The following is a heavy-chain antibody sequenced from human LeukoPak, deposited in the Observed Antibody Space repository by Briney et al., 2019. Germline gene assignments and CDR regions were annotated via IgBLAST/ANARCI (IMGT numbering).Heavy chain of an antibody. CDR1: GYTFNTYS. D-gene: IGHD6-13*01. CDR3: ERVRSSSWYHDY. J-gene: IGHJ4*02. CDR2: LSSSSTTV. Sequence: HPGGSLRLSCAASGYTFNTYSMNCVRQAPGKGLEWVSYLSSSSTTVYYADSVKGRFTISRDNAKNSLYLQMNSLRDEDTAVYYCERVRSSSWYHDYWGQGTLVTVSS. V-gene: IGHV3-48*02.